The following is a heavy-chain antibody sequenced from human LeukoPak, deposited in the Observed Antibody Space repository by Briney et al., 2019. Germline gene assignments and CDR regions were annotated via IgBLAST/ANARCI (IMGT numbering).Heavy chain of an antibody. CDR2: ISGSGGST. Sequence: TGGSLRLSCAASGFTFSSYAMSWVRQAPGKGLEWDSAISGSGGSTYYADSVKGRFTISRDNSKNTLYLQMNSLRAEDTAVYYCAKDSVVPAAMSAFQHWGQGTLVTVSS. V-gene: IGHV3-23*01. J-gene: IGHJ1*01. CDR3: AKDSVVPAAMSAFQH. D-gene: IGHD2-2*01. CDR1: GFTFSSYA.